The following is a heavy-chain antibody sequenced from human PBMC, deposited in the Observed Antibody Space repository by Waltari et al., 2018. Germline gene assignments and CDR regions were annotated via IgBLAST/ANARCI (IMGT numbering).Heavy chain of an antibody. V-gene: IGHV3-49*04. CDR2: IRSKAYGGTP. D-gene: IGHD3-3*01. J-gene: IGHJ4*02. CDR1: RLVFSFFS. Sequence: EVQLVESGGGLTQPGRSLRLSCTTSRLVFSFFSIRWVRQAPGKGLEWVGFIRSKAYGGTPKYAASVRDRFTMSRDDSKSIAYLEMNSLKTEDTAMYFCTTQNTFWSWSYWGRGTLVTVSS. CDR3: TTQNTFWSWSY.